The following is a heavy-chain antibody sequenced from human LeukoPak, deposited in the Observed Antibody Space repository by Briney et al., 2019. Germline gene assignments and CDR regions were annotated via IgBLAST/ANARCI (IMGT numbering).Heavy chain of an antibody. D-gene: IGHD6-19*01. Sequence: GGSLRLSCAASGFTFSRFSMNWVRQAPGKGPEWVSSISSSGTYIYYADSVKGRFTISRDNSKNTLFLQMNSLRGEDTAMYYCARVQGGGYRTADYWGQGTLVTVSS. J-gene: IGHJ4*02. CDR1: GFTFSRFS. CDR2: ISSSGTYI. V-gene: IGHV3-21*01. CDR3: ARVQGGGYRTADY.